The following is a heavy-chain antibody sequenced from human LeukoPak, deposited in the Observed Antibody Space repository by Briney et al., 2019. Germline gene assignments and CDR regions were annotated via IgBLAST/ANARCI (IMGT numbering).Heavy chain of an antibody. Sequence: GGSLRLSCAASRFTFSGYERNWVRQAQGKGLEWISYITGSGSTKYYADSLKGRFTISRDNAKKSLYLQMNSLRAEDTAVYYCARSKDTETDAFDIWGQGTMVTVSS. V-gene: IGHV3-48*03. CDR2: ITGSGSTK. CDR1: RFTFSGYE. J-gene: IGHJ3*02. CDR3: ARSKDTETDAFDI.